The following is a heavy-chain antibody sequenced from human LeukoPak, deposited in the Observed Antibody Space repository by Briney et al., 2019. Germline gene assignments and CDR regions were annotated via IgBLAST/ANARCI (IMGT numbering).Heavy chain of an antibody. V-gene: IGHV3-74*01. CDR2: IKSDGSVT. D-gene: IGHD2-21*02. CDR3: ALDINGDLFHI. CDR1: GFSFSADW. J-gene: IGHJ4*02. Sequence: GGSLRLSCAASGFSFSADWIHWVRQAPGKGLVWVTSIKSDGSVTSYADAVKGRFSLSADNAKNTQYLQMNSLRAEDTAMYYCALDINGDLFHIWGQGTPVTVSS.